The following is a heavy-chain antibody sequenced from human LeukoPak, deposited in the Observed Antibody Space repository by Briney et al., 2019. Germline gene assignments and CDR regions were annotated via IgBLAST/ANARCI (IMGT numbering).Heavy chain of an antibody. CDR1: GGSISSYY. CDR3: AREDNYYDSSGYYHGYFQH. V-gene: IGHV4-4*07. J-gene: IGHJ1*01. D-gene: IGHD3-22*01. CDR2: IYTSGST. Sequence: SETLSLTCTVSGGSISSYYWSWIRQPAGKGLEWIGRIYTSGSTNYNPSLKSRVTMSVDTSKNQFSLKLSSVTAADTAVYYCAREDNYYDSSGYYHGYFQHWGQGTLVTVSS.